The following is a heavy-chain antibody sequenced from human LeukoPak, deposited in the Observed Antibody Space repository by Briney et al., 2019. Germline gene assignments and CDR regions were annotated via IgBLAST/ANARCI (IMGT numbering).Heavy chain of an antibody. V-gene: IGHV4-39*01. J-gene: IGHJ3*02. CDR2: ISDSGST. Sequence: SETLSLTCTVSGGSISSSSYYWGWIRQPPGKGLERFGSISDSGSTYYYPSLKSRVTISVDTSKNQFSLNLSSVTAADTAVYYCAGSYCSGGSCYGTFDIWGQGTMVTVSS. CDR1: GGSISSSSYY. CDR3: AGSYCSGGSCYGTFDI. D-gene: IGHD2-15*01.